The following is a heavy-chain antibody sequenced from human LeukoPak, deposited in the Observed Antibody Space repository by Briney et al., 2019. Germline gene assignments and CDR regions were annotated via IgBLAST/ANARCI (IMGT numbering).Heavy chain of an antibody. Sequence: GESLKISCKGSGYTFTSYWIGWVRQMPGKGLEWMGIIYPGDSDTRYSPSLQGQVTISADKSISTAYLQWSSLKASDTAIYYCARQIRYSSGWYDYWGQGTLVTVSS. J-gene: IGHJ4*02. CDR1: GYTFTSYW. CDR3: ARQIRYSSGWYDY. CDR2: IYPGDSDT. V-gene: IGHV5-51*01. D-gene: IGHD6-19*01.